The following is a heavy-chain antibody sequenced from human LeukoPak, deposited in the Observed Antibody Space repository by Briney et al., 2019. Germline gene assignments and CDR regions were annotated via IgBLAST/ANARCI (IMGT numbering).Heavy chain of an antibody. CDR2: ISGSGDRT. Sequence: GGSLRLSCAASGFTFNSYAMSWVRQAPGKGLEWVSAISGSGDRTYSADSVKGRFTISRDNSKNTLYLQMDGLRAEDTAIYYCAPDLRGSAWSLDDWGQGTLVTVSS. V-gene: IGHV3-23*01. D-gene: IGHD6-13*01. CDR3: APDLRGSAWSLDD. J-gene: IGHJ4*02. CDR1: GFTFNSYA.